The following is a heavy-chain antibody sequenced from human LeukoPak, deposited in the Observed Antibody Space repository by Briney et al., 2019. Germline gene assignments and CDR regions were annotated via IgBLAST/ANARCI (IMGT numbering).Heavy chain of an antibody. CDR1: GFTFSNYG. CDR2: IRYDGNNK. V-gene: IGHV3-30*02. Sequence: GGSLRLSCGASGFTFSNYGMLWVRQAPGKGLEWVAFIRYDGNNKLYADSMKGRFTISRDNAKNSLYLQMNSLRAEDTAVYYCARVVAVAYYYYYYMDVWGKGTTVTISS. CDR3: ARVVAVAYYYYYYMDV. J-gene: IGHJ6*03. D-gene: IGHD6-19*01.